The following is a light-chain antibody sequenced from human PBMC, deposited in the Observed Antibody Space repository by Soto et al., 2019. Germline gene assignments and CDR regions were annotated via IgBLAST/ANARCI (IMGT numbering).Light chain of an antibody. V-gene: IGKV1-5*03. CDR3: QQYNRYWT. Sequence: DIQMTQCPSTMSASVGDRVTITCRASQNIDTWLAWYQHKPGKAPKLLIYKASSLESGVPSRFSGSGSGTEFALTISSLEPDDFATYYCQQYNRYWTFGPGTKVEVK. CDR1: QNIDTW. CDR2: KAS. J-gene: IGKJ1*01.